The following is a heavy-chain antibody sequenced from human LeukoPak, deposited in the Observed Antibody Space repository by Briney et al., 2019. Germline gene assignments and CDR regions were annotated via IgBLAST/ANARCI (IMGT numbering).Heavy chain of an antibody. CDR3: ARDSSSSGWYLPHY. Sequence: GASVKVSCKASGYTFTGYYMHWVRQAPGQGLEWMGWINPNNGGTNYAQKFQGRVTMTRDTSISTAYMELNSLTSDDTAVYYCARDSSSSGWYLPHYWGQGTLVTVSS. CDR1: GYTFTGYY. J-gene: IGHJ4*02. CDR2: INPNNGGT. D-gene: IGHD6-19*01. V-gene: IGHV1-2*02.